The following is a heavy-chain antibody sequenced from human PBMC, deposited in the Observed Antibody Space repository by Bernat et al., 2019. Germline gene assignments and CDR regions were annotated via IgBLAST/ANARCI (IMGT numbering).Heavy chain of an antibody. CDR2: ISAHNGNT. V-gene: IGHV1-18*01. CDR1: GYTFIHYD. D-gene: IGHD6-19*01. CDR3: ARDHQWLAFNGMAV. J-gene: IGHJ6*02. Sequence: QVQLVQSGPEVKKPGASVKVSCKASGYTFIHYDITWVRQAPGQGLEWVGRISAHNGNTNYGQKVQGRVTMTTDTSTSTAYMELRSLRSNDTAVYYCARDHQWLAFNGMAVWGQGTTVSVSS.